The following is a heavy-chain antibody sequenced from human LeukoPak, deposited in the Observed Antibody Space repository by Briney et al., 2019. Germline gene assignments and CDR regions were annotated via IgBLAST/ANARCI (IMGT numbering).Heavy chain of an antibody. CDR2: IYYSGST. D-gene: IGHD6-13*01. CDR1: GGSISSSSYS. CDR3: ASWAAAGGDY. Sequence: PSETLSLTCTVSGGSISSSSYSWGWIRQPPGKGLEWIGSIYYSGSTYYNPSLKSRVTISVDTSKNQFSLKLSSVTAADTAVYYCASWAAAGGDYWGQGTLVTVSS. J-gene: IGHJ4*02. V-gene: IGHV4-39*01.